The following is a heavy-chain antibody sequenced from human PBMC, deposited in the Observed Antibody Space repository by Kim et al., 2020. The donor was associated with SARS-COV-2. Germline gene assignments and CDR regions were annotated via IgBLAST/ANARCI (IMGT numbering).Heavy chain of an antibody. J-gene: IGHJ4*02. D-gene: IGHD3-10*01. Sequence: RFSQKFQGRVTITRDTSASTAYMELSSLTSEDTAVYFCARGGTMVRPLEFWGQGTLVTVSS. CDR3: ARGGTMVRPLEF. V-gene: IGHV1-3*01.